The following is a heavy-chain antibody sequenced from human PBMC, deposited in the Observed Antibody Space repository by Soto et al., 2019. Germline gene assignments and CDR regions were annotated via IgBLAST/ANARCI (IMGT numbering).Heavy chain of an antibody. CDR1: GGSISSSNW. CDR2: IYHSGST. CDR3: ARAGTGKYSGYDVAQTYCFDP. D-gene: IGHD5-12*01. J-gene: IGHJ5*02. Sequence: SETLSLTCAVSGGSISSSNWWSWVRQPPGKGLEWIGEIYHSGSTNYNPSLKSRVTISVDKSKNQFSLKLSSVTAADTAVYYCARAGTGKYSGYDVAQTYCFDPWGQETLVPVSS. V-gene: IGHV4-4*02.